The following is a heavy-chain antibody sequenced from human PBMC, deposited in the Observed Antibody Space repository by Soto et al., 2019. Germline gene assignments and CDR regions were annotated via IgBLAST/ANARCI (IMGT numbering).Heavy chain of an antibody. D-gene: IGHD3-22*01. Sequence: GGSLRLSCAASGFTISSYLMHWVRQAPGKGLVWVSRINSDESSTTYADSVKGRFTISRDNAKNTLYLQMNSLRAEDTAVYFCVRDQDSRGYSVFNHWGQGAQVTVSS. CDR1: GFTISSYL. V-gene: IGHV3-74*01. CDR3: VRDQDSRGYSVFNH. CDR2: INSDESST. J-gene: IGHJ4*02.